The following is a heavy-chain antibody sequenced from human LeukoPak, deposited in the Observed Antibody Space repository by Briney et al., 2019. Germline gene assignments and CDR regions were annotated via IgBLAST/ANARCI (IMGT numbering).Heavy chain of an antibody. D-gene: IGHD2-15*01. CDR1: GFTFSNYA. CDR3: ARIQTSSGASHYYFDY. V-gene: IGHV3-21*01. CDR2: ISTTGTYT. Sequence: GGSLRLSCAASGFTFSNYAINWVRQAPGKGLEWFSSISTTGTYTDYADSVKGRFTISRDNTKNSVFLQMNGLEAEDTAVYYCARIQTSSGASHYYFDYWGQGSLVTVSS. J-gene: IGHJ4*02.